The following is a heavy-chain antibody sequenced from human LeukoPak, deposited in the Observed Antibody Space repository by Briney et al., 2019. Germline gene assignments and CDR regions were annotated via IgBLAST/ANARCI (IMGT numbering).Heavy chain of an antibody. CDR2: IIPIFGTA. CDR3: ARVLTIFGVGPYYYYMDV. Sequence: SVKVSCKASGGTFSSYAISWVRQAPGQGLEWMGGIIPIFGTANYAQKFQGRVTITADKSTSTAYMELSSLRSEDTAVYYCARVLTIFGVGPYYYYMDVWGKGTTVTVSS. CDR1: GGTFSSYA. D-gene: IGHD3-3*01. J-gene: IGHJ6*03. V-gene: IGHV1-69*06.